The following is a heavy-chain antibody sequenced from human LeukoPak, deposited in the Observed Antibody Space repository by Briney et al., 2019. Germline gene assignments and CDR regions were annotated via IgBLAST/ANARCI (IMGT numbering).Heavy chain of an antibody. Sequence: PGGSLRLSCAASGFTFSSYWMSWVRRAPGKGLEWVASIKPDGSNKYYADSVKGRFTISRDNSKNTLYLQTNSLRAEDTAVYYCARDGSSGWYWVDYWGQGTLVTVSS. D-gene: IGHD6-19*01. V-gene: IGHV3-7*01. CDR3: ARDGSSGWYWVDY. CDR1: GFTFSSYW. J-gene: IGHJ4*02. CDR2: IKPDGSNK.